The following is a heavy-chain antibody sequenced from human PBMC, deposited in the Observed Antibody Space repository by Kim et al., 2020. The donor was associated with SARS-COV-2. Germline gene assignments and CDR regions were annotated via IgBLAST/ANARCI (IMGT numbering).Heavy chain of an antibody. CDR2: ISGSGGST. V-gene: IGHV3-23*01. J-gene: IGHJ4*02. CDR3: AKDKYSSSWYGFRFDY. CDR1: GFTFSSYA. Sequence: GESLKISCAASGFTFSSYAMSWVRQAPGKGLEWVSAISGSGGSTYYADSVKGQFTISRDNSKNTLYLQMNSLRAEDTAVYYCAKDKYSSSWYGFRFDYWGQGTLVTVSS. D-gene: IGHD6-13*01.